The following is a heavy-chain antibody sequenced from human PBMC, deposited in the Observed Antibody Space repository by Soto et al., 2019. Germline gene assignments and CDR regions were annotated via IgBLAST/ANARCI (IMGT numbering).Heavy chain of an antibody. CDR3: ARHPHGDYSPSFDY. CDR1: GGSISSSSYY. V-gene: IGHV4-39*01. J-gene: IGHJ4*02. CDR2: IYYSGST. D-gene: IGHD4-17*01. Sequence: QLQLQESGPGLVKPSETLSLTCTVSGGSISSSSYYWGWIRQPPGKGLEWIGSIYYSGSTYYNPSLKSRVTISVDTSKNQFSLKLSSVTAAYTAVYYCARHPHGDYSPSFDYWGQGTLVTVSS.